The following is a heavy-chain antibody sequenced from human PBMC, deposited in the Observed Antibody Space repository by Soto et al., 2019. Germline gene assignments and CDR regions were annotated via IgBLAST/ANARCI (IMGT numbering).Heavy chain of an antibody. CDR2: IYYSGST. J-gene: IGHJ5*02. CDR3: ARERPDGARLDP. D-gene: IGHD6-6*01. CDR1: GGSISSGDYY. Sequence: SETLSLPCTVSGGSISSGDYYWSWIRQPPGKGLEWIGYIYYSGSTYYNPSLKSRVTISVDTSKNQFSLKLSSVTAADTAVYYCARERPDGARLDPWGQGILVTVSS. V-gene: IGHV4-30-4*01.